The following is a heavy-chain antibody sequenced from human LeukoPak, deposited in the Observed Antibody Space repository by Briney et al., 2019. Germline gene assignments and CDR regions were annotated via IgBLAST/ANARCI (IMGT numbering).Heavy chain of an antibody. Sequence: PSETLSLTCSVSGGSINSGYWSWIRQPPGKGPEWIGLLYPSGSTNYNPSLRSRVTISVDTSRTQFSLKLSSVTAADTALYYCAGGHYPLEFWGQGAMVTGSS. CDR1: GGSINSGY. D-gene: IGHD1-26*01. CDR2: LYPSGST. V-gene: IGHV4-59*13. CDR3: AGGHYPLEF. J-gene: IGHJ4*02.